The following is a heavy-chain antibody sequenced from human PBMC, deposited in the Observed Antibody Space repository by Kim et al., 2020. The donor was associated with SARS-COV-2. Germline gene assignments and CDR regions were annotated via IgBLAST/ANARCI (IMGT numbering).Heavy chain of an antibody. V-gene: IGHV3-9*01. J-gene: IGHJ5*02. D-gene: IGHD6-19*01. Sequence: ADSVKGRFTISRDNAKNSLYLQMNSLRAEDTALYYCAKEKAVAGTGWFDPWGQGTLVTVSS. CDR3: AKEKAVAGTGWFDP.